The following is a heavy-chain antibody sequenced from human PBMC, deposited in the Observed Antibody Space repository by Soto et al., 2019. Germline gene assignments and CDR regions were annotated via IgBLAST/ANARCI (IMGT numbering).Heavy chain of an antibody. Sequence: ASVKVSCKASGYTFTSYGISWVRQAPGQGLEWMGWISAYNGNTNYAQKHQGRVTMTTDTSTSTAYMELRSLRSDDTAVYYCAKDYGDYAYRAYFDYYGMDVWGQGTTVTVSS. CDR2: ISAYNGNT. V-gene: IGHV1-18*01. J-gene: IGHJ6*02. CDR1: GYTFTSYG. D-gene: IGHD4-17*01. CDR3: AKDYGDYAYRAYFDYYGMDV.